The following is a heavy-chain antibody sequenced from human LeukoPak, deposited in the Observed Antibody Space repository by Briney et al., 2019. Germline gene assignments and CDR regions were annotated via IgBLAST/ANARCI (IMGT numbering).Heavy chain of an antibody. D-gene: IGHD3-16*02. J-gene: IGHJ4*02. CDR1: GFTFSDYY. CDR3: ARDTGGDYVWGSYRYYFDY. V-gene: IGHV3-11*01. Sequence: PGGSLRLSCAASGFTFSDYYMSWIRQAPGKGLEWVSYISGSGSTIYYADSVKGRFTISRDNAKNSLYLQMNSLRAEDTAVYYCARDTGGDYVWGSYRYYFDYWGQGTLVTVSS. CDR2: ISGSGSTI.